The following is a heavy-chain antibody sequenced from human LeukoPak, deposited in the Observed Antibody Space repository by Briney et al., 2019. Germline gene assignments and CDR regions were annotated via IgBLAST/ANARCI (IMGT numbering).Heavy chain of an antibody. D-gene: IGHD2-15*01. V-gene: IGHV3-23*01. CDR3: AEAKGYCSGGSCYFGAFDI. Sequence: GGSLRLSCAASGFTFSSYAMSWVRQAPGKGLEWVSAISGSGGSTYYADSVKGRFTISRDNSKNTLYLQMNSLRAEDTAVYYCAEAKGYCSGGSCYFGAFDIWGQETMVTVSS. CDR2: ISGSGGST. CDR1: GFTFSSYA. J-gene: IGHJ3*02.